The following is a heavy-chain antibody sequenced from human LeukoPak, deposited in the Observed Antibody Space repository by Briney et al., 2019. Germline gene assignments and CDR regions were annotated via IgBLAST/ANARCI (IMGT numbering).Heavy chain of an antibody. V-gene: IGHV4-34*01. CDR3: ARGISSSRLFDY. CDR2: INHSGST. Sequence: SETLSLTCAVYGGSFSGYYWSWIRQPPGKGLEWIGEINHSGSTNYNPSLKSRVTISVDTSKNQFSLKLSSVTAADTAVYYCARGISSSRLFDYWGQGTLVTVSS. CDR1: GGSFSGYY. D-gene: IGHD6-6*01. J-gene: IGHJ4*02.